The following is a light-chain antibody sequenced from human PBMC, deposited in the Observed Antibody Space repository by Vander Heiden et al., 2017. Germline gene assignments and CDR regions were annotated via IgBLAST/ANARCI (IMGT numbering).Light chain of an antibody. Sequence: EIVMTQSPATLSVSPGERATLSCRASQNFGSNLAWYQQKPGQAPWLLIYDASTRATGVPARFSGSGSGAEFTLTISSLQSEDFAVYFCQRYNKWPLTFGGGTSVEI. CDR3: QRYNKWPLT. J-gene: IGKJ4*01. CDR1: QNFGSN. V-gene: IGKV3-15*01. CDR2: DAS.